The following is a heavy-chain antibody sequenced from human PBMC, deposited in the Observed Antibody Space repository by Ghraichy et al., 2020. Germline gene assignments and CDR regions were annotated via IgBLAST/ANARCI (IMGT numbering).Heavy chain of an antibody. CDR3: ARVKWRGDPFPYYGLDI. Sequence: SETLSLTCAVYNGSFNGYYWSWIRQPPGEGLEWIGEIDHSGDTYYNPSLRSRVTLSADTSKSQFSLKVTSLTAADTAVYYCARVKWRGDPFPYYGLDIWGQGTAVTVSS. V-gene: IGHV4-34*01. CDR1: NGSFNGYY. J-gene: IGHJ6*02. CDR2: IDHSGDT. D-gene: IGHD3-16*01.